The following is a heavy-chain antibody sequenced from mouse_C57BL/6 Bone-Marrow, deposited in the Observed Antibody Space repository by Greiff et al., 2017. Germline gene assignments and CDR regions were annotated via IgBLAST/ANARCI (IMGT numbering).Heavy chain of an antibody. Sequence: EVHLVESGGDLVKPGGSLKLSCAASGFTFSSYGMSWVRQTPDKRLEWVATISSGGSYTYYPDSVKGRFTISRDNAKNTLYLQMSSLKSEDTAMYYCATSNWDYFDYWGQGTTLTVSS. CDR1: GFTFSSYG. CDR2: ISSGGSYT. J-gene: IGHJ2*01. V-gene: IGHV5-6*01. CDR3: ATSNWDYFDY. D-gene: IGHD4-1*01.